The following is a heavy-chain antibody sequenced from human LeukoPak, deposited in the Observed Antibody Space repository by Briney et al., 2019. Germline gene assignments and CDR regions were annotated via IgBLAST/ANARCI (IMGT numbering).Heavy chain of an antibody. CDR3: THGSGNCGGDCSAY. CDR1: GFSFTTSGVG. J-gene: IGHJ4*02. V-gene: IGHV2-5*01. D-gene: IGHD2-21*02. CDR2: IYWNGDQ. Sequence: KESGPTLVKPTQTLTLTCTFSGFSFTTSGVGVGWIRQPPGKALAWLAFIYWNGDQRYSPSLTSRLTITKDSSKNQVVLTMTNMDPVGTATYYGTHGSGNCGGDCSAYWGQGTLVTVSS.